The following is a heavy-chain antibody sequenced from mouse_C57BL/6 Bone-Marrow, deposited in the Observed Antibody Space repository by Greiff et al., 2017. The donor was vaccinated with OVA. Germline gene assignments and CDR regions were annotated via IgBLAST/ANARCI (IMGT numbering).Heavy chain of an antibody. D-gene: IGHD1-1*01. J-gene: IGHJ4*01. CDR2: INPYNGGT. Sequence: EVQLQQSGPVLVKPGASVKMSCKASGYTFTDYYMNWVKQSHGKSLEWIGVINPYNGGTSYNQKFKGKATLTVDKSSSTAYMELNSLTSEDSAVYYCARRGGYGSRYAMDYWGQGTSVTVSS. CDR3: ARRGGYGSRYAMDY. CDR1: GYTFTDYY. V-gene: IGHV1-19*01.